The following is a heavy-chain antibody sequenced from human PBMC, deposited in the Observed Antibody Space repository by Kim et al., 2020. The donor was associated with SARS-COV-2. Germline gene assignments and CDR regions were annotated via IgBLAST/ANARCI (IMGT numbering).Heavy chain of an antibody. D-gene: IGHD3-9*01. J-gene: IGHJ6*02. V-gene: IGHV3-64D*09. Sequence: GGSLRLSCSASGFTFSSYAMHWVRQAPGKGLEYVSAISSNGGSTYYADSVKGRFTISRDNSKNTLYLQMSSLRAEDTAVYYCVKIGYDILTGYYRGEYYGMDVWGQGTTVTVSS. CDR3: VKIGYDILTGYYRGEYYGMDV. CDR2: ISSNGGST. CDR1: GFTFSSYA.